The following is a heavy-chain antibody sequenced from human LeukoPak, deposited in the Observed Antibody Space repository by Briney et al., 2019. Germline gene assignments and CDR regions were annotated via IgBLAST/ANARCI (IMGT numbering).Heavy chain of an antibody. D-gene: IGHD2-2*01. CDR2: ISAYNGNT. CDR3: ARDQVVVVPAAMETYYYYGMDV. Sequence: ASVKVSRKASGYTFTSYGISWVRQAPGQGLEWMGWISAYNGNTNYAQKFQGWVTTTRDTSISTAYMELSRLRSDDTAVYYCARDQVVVVPAAMETYYYYGMDVWGQGTTVTVSS. CDR1: GYTFTSYG. J-gene: IGHJ6*02. V-gene: IGHV1-18*01.